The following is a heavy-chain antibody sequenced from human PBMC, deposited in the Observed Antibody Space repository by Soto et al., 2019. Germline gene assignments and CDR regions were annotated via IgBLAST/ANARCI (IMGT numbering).Heavy chain of an antibody. V-gene: IGHV3-23*01. CDR3: VKALYGGADY. CDR2: ISGNGGTT. Sequence: EVQLLESGGGLVQPGGSLRVSCAASGFTFSTYALGWVRQAPGKGLEWVSAISGNGGTTYYLDSVKGRFSISRDNSKNTLYLQMNSLRAEDTAVYYCVKALYGGADYWGQGTLVTVSS. D-gene: IGHD4-17*01. CDR1: GFTFSTYA. J-gene: IGHJ4*02.